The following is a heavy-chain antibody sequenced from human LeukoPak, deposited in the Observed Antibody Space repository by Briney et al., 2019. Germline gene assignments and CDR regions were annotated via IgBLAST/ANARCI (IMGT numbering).Heavy chain of an antibody. CDR2: ISSTSTTI. D-gene: IGHD3-10*01. V-gene: IGHV3-48*02. CDR3: AGTVYGAGGYSIDY. Sequence: GRSLRLSCAASGFTFSSYNMNWVRQAPGKGLEWVSYISSTSTTIHYADSVKGRFTISRDNGKNSLYLQMNSLRDEDTAVYYCAGTVYGAGGYSIDYWGQGTLVTVSS. CDR1: GFTFSSYN. J-gene: IGHJ4*02.